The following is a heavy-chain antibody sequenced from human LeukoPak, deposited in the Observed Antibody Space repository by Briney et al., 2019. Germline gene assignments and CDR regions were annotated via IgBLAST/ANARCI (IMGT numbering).Heavy chain of an antibody. Sequence: PGGSLRLSCAASGFTFSSYAMSWVRQAPGKGLEWVAVISYDGSNKYYADSVKGRFTISRDNSKNTLYLQMNSLRAEDTAVYYCARDGGDIVVVPAANYYFDYWGQGTLVTVSS. D-gene: IGHD2-2*01. CDR1: GFTFSSYA. CDR3: ARDGGDIVVVPAANYYFDY. CDR2: ISYDGSNK. V-gene: IGHV3-30-3*01. J-gene: IGHJ4*02.